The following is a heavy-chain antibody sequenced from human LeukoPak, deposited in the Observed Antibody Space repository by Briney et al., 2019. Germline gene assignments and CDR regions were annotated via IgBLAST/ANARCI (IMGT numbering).Heavy chain of an antibody. J-gene: IGHJ4*02. V-gene: IGHV3-23*01. Sequence: GGSLRLSCAASGFTVSSTYMNWVRQAPGKGLEWVSAISGSGVSTYYADSVKGRFTISRDNSKNTLYLQMNSLRAEDTAVYYCAKPAISSSGWYYDYWGQGTLVTVSS. CDR1: GFTVSSTY. CDR3: AKPAISSSGWYYDY. CDR2: ISGSGVST. D-gene: IGHD6-19*01.